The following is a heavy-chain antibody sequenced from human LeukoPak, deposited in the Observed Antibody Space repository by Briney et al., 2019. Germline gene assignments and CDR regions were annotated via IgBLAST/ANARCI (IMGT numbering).Heavy chain of an antibody. CDR3: AREEDCSSTSCYVV. V-gene: IGHV4-61*02. J-gene: IGHJ6*04. Sequence: PSENLSLTCTVSGGSISSGSYYWSWIRQPAGKGLEWIGRIYTSGSTNYNPSLKSRVTISVDTSKNQFSLKLSSVTAADTAVYYCAREEDCSSTSCYVVWGKGTTVTVSS. CDR2: IYTSGST. CDR1: GGSISSGSYY. D-gene: IGHD2-2*01.